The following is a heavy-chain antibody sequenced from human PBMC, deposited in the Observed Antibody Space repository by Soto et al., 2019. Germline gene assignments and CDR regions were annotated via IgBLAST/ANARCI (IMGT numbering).Heavy chain of an antibody. J-gene: IGHJ4*02. CDR2: INPNSGGT. D-gene: IGHD6-6*01. CDR1: GYTFTGYY. Sequence: QVQLVQSGAEVKKPGASVKVSCKASGYTFTGYYMHWVRQAPGQGLEWMGWINPNSGGTNYAQKFQCWVTMSRDTSISAAYSELSRLRSDDTAVYYCARAVAPIAARPLDYWGQGTLVPVSS. V-gene: IGHV1-2*04. CDR3: ARAVAPIAARPLDY.